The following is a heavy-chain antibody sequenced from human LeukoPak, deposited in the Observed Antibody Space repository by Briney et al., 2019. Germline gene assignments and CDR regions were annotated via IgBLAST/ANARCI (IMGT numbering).Heavy chain of an antibody. CDR2: ISSSGSTI. D-gene: IGHD3-3*01. V-gene: IGHV3-11*04. J-gene: IGHJ5*02. CDR3: AREVQGYYDFWSGYYPNWFDP. CDR1: GFTFSDYY. Sequence: GSLRLSCAASGFTFSDYYMSWIRQAPGKGLEWVSYISSSGSTIYYADSVKGRFTISRDNAKNSLYLQMNSLRAEDTAVYYCAREVQGYYDFWSGYYPNWFDPWGQGTPVTVSS.